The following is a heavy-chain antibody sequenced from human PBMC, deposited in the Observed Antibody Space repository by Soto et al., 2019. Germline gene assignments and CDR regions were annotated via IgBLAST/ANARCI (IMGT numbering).Heavy chain of an antibody. CDR1: GYTLTELS. Sequence: QVQLVQSGAEVKKPGASVQVSCKVAGYTLTELSIHWVRQAPGKGLEWMGGLDPEDGETIYAEKFQGRVNMTEDTSRDTAYLSLSSLRSEDTAVYYCAXXHXXXXXYIREYDAFDIWGQGTMVTVSS. D-gene: IGHD1-1*01. CDR3: AXXHXXXXXYIREYDAFDI. J-gene: IGHJ3*02. V-gene: IGHV1-24*01. CDR2: LDPEDGET.